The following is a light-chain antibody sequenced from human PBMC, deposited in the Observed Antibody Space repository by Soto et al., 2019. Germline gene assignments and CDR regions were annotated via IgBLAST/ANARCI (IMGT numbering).Light chain of an antibody. CDR3: QSYDSSLSIYV. J-gene: IGLJ1*01. Sequence: QSVLTQPPSVSGAPGQRVTISCTGSSSNIGAGHNIHWYQQLPGTAPKLLIDGNSNRPSGVPDRFSGSKSGTSASLAITGLQAENDADYYCQSYDSSLSIYVFGTGTKVTVL. V-gene: IGLV1-40*01. CDR2: GNS. CDR1: SSNIGAGHN.